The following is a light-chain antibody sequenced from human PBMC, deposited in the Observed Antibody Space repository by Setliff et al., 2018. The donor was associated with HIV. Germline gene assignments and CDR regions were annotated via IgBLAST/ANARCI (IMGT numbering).Light chain of an antibody. CDR3: ASYTSSYTLV. V-gene: IGLV2-14*01. J-gene: IGLJ1*01. CDR1: SSDVGGYNY. Sequence: LPQPASVSGSPGQSITISCTGTSSDVGGYNYVSWYQQHPGKAPKVMIYEVSNRPSGVSNRFSGSKSGNTASLTISGLQAEDEADYHCASYTSSYTLVFGTGTKVTVL. CDR2: EVS.